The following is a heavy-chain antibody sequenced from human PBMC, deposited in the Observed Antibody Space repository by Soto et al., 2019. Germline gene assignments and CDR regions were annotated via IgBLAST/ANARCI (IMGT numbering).Heavy chain of an antibody. CDR2: IYYSGST. Sequence: SETLSLTCTVSGGSISSYYWSWIRQPPGKGLEWIGYIYYSGSTNYNPSLKSRVTISVDASKNQFSLKLSSVTAADTAVYYCARDGGIYCSSTSCPALYGMDVWGQGTTVTVSS. CDR3: ARDGGIYCSSTSCPALYGMDV. V-gene: IGHV4-59*01. D-gene: IGHD2-2*01. CDR1: GGSISSYY. J-gene: IGHJ6*02.